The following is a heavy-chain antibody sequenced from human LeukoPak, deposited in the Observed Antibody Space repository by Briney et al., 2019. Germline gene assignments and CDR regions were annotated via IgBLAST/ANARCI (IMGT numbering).Heavy chain of an antibody. CDR2: ISSNGGST. J-gene: IGHJ6*03. Sequence: GGSLRLSCAASGFTFSSYAMHWVRQAPGKGLEYVSAISSNGGSTYYANSVKGRFTISRDNSKNTLYLQMGSLRAEDMAVYYCAREFHRHYYMDVWGKGTTVTVFS. CDR3: AREFHRHYYMDV. V-gene: IGHV3-64*01. CDR1: GFTFSSYA.